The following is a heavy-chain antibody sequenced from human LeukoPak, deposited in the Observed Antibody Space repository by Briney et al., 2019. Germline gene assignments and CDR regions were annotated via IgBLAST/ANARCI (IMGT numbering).Heavy chain of an antibody. CDR2: INHSGST. J-gene: IGHJ4*02. CDR1: GGSFSGYY. CDR3: ARGLYLWFGGDYFDY. D-gene: IGHD3-10*01. Sequence: SETLSLNCAVYGGSFSGYYWSWIRQPPGKGLEWIAEINHSGSTNYNPSLKSRVTISVDTSKDQFSLKLSSVTAADTAVYYCARGLYLWFGGDYFDYWGQGTLVTVSS. V-gene: IGHV4-34*01.